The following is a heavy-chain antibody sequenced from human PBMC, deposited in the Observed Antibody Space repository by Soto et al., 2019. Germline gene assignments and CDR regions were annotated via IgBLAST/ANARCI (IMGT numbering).Heavy chain of an antibody. V-gene: IGHV4-34*01. J-gene: IGHJ6*02. CDR2: INHSGST. D-gene: IGHD3-22*01. CDR3: AREDYYYDSSPKYGMDV. CDR1: GGSFSGYY. Sequence: PSETLSLTCAVYGGSFSGYYWSWIRQPPGKGLEWIGEINHSGSTNYNPSLKSRVTISVDTSKNQFSLKLSSVTAADTAVYYCAREDYYYDSSPKYGMDVWGQGTTVTVSS.